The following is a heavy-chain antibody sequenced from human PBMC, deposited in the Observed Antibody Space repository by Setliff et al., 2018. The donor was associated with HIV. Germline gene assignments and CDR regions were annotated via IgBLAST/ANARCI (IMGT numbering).Heavy chain of an antibody. D-gene: IGHD2-15*01. CDR3: ARNDCGGGSCYGVDAFDI. CDR2: IYPGDSDT. V-gene: IGHV5-51*01. J-gene: IGHJ3*02. CDR1: GYSFTNYW. Sequence: GESLKISCKVSGYSFTNYWIGWVRQMPGKGLEWMGIIYPGDSDTRYSASFQGQVAISADKSISTAYLQWSSLKASDTAVYYCARNDCGGGSCYGVDAFDIWGQGTMVTVSS.